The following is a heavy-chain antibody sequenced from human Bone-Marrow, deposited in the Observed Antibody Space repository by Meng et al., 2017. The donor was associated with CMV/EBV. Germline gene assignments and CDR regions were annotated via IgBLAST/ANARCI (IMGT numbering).Heavy chain of an antibody. V-gene: IGHV4-61*01. D-gene: IGHD4-17*01. J-gene: IGHJ6*02. Sequence: SETLSLTCTVSGSSVSSGSYYWSWIRQPPGKGLEWIGYIYYSGSTNYNPSLKSRVTISVDTSKNQFSLKLSSVTAADTAVYYCARAERTVTTSNNYNGMDVWGQGTTVTVSS. CDR2: IYYSGST. CDR3: ARAERTVTTSNNYNGMDV. CDR1: GSSVSSGSYY.